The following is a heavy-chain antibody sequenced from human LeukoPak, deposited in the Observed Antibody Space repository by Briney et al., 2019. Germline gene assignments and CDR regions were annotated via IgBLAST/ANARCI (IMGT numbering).Heavy chain of an antibody. J-gene: IGHJ6*04. CDR1: GFTFTNYG. CDR3: AGTSYLGCSSTSVWRCMDV. Sequence: GGSLRLSCAASGFTFTNYGIHWVRQAPGKGLEWVAFIRYDGTNKYYADSVKGRFTISRDNSKNTLYLQMSSLRTEDTAVYYCAGTSYLGCSSTSVWRCMDVWGKGTTVTVSS. D-gene: IGHD2-2*01. V-gene: IGHV3-30*02. CDR2: IRYDGTNK.